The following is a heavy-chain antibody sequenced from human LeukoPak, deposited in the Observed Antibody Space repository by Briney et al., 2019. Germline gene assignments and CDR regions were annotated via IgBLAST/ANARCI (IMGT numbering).Heavy chain of an antibody. D-gene: IGHD5-18*01. CDR2: IYTSGST. Sequence: SQTLSLTCTVSGGSISSGSYYWSWIRQPAGKGLEWIGRIYTSGSTNYNPSLKSRVTISLDTSKNQFSLKLSSVTAADTAVYYCARGGYSYGYYSVDYWGQGTLVIVSS. CDR3: ARGGYSYGYYSVDY. V-gene: IGHV4-61*02. CDR1: GGSISSGSYY. J-gene: IGHJ4*02.